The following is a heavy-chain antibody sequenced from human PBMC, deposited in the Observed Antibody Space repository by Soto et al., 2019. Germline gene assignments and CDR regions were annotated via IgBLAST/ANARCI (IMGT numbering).Heavy chain of an antibody. Sequence: ASVKVSCKASGYTFTGYYMHWVRQAPGQGLEWMGCINPNDGETIYAQKFQGRVTMTRDTSTDTAYMELSSLRSEDTAVYYCATDQNWNYDNWGQGTLVTVSS. V-gene: IGHV1-2*02. CDR3: ATDQNWNYDN. CDR1: GYTFTGYY. D-gene: IGHD1-7*01. J-gene: IGHJ4*02. CDR2: INPNDGET.